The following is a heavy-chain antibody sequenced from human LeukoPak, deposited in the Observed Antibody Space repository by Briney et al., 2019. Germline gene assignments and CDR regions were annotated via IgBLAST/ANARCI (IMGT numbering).Heavy chain of an antibody. D-gene: IGHD3-10*01. CDR2: INPNSGGT. CDR3: ARERTTMVRGPRPHNLLDP. V-gene: IGHV1-2*02. J-gene: IGHJ5*02. Sequence: ASVKVSCKASGYTFTGYYMHWVRQAPGQGLEWMGWINPNSGGTNYAQKFQGRVTMTRDTSISTAYMELSRLRSDDTAVYYCARERTTMVRGPRPHNLLDPWGQGTLVTVYS. CDR1: GYTFTGYY.